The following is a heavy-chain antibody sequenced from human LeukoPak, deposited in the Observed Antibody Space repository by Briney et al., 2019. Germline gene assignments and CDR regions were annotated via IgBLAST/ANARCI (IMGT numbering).Heavy chain of an antibody. CDR3: ARVYGDYSIYYYYYMDV. V-gene: IGHV3-21*01. D-gene: IGHD4-17*01. CDR1: GFTFSSYS. CDR2: ISSSSSYI. J-gene: IGHJ6*03. Sequence: GGSLRLSCAASGFTFSSYSTNWVRQAPGKGLEWVSSISSSSSYIYYADSVKGRFTISRDNAKNSLYLQMNSLRAEDTAVYYCARVYGDYSIYYYYYMDVWGKGTRSPSP.